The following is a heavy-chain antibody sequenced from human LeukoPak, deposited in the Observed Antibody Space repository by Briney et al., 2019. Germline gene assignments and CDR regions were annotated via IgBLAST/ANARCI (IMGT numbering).Heavy chain of an antibody. V-gene: IGHV1-2*02. J-gene: IGHJ4*02. D-gene: IGHD5-24*01. CDR1: GYTFTGYY. Sequence: ASVKVSCKASGYTFTGYYMHWVRQAPGQGLEWMGWINPNSGGTNYAQKFQGRVTITADKSTSTAYMELSSLRSEDTAVYYCASGGGPRDGYNLDYWGQGTLVTVSS. CDR2: INPNSGGT. CDR3: ASGGGPRDGYNLDY.